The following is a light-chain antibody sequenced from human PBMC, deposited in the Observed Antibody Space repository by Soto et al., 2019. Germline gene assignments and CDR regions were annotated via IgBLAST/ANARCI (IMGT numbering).Light chain of an antibody. CDR3: HQSGRT. Sequence: DIQITQSPSSLSASVGDRVTITCRASQSISSYLNWYQQKPGKAPKLLIYAASSLQSGVPSRFSGSGSGTDFTFTISSLQPEDFATYYGHQSGRTFGQGTKVDI. V-gene: IGKV1-39*01. CDR1: QSISSY. CDR2: AAS. J-gene: IGKJ1*01.